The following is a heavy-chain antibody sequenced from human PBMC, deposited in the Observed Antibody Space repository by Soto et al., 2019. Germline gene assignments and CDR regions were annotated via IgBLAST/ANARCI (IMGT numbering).Heavy chain of an antibody. CDR3: EREDMSGTYYFDS. Sequence: SDTLCLTCIVAGGSVCSHTPFWSWIRQAPGKGLEWIGYVYYGGITNSNPSLKSRVTISADTSHNQIFLSLTSVTAADTAVYYCEREDMSGTYYFDSWGQGTLVTVSS. J-gene: IGHJ4*02. CDR1: GGSVCSHTPF. D-gene: IGHD1-26*01. V-gene: IGHV4-61*01. CDR2: VYYGGIT.